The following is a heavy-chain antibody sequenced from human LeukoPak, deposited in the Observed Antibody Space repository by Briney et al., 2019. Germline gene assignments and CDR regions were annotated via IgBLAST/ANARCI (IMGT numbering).Heavy chain of an antibody. CDR1: GFTFSSYA. V-gene: IGHV3-23*01. D-gene: IGHD6-13*01. CDR2: ISGSGGST. CDR3: AKDRYGSSWNDAFDI. J-gene: IGHJ3*02. Sequence: GGSLRLSCAASGFTFSSYAMSWVRQGPGKGLEWVSAISGSGGSTYYADSVKGRFTISRDNSKNTPYLQMNSLRAEDTAVYYCAKDRYGSSWNDAFDIWGQGTMVTVSS.